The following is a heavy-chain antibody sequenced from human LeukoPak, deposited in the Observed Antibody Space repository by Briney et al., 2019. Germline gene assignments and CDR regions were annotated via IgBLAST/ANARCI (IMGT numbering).Heavy chain of an antibody. J-gene: IGHJ5*02. Sequence: SETLSLTCTVSGGSINRADYYWSWIRQHPGKGLEWIGYIYYSGSRYYNPSLKSRVSISIDTSKNQFSLNLSSVTAADTAVYYCARDLGGDGFNLRNWFDPWGQGTLVTVSS. CDR3: ARDLGGDGFNLRNWFDP. V-gene: IGHV4-31*03. CDR1: GGSINRADYY. D-gene: IGHD5-24*01. CDR2: IYYSGSR.